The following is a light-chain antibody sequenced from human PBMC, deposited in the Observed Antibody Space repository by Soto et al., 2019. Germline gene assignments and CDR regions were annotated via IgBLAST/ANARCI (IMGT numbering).Light chain of an antibody. CDR2: TND. J-gene: IGLJ3*02. Sequence: QAVVTQPPSASRTPGQRVTISCSGSSSNIGRNPVYWYQQVPGTAPKLLFYTNDQRPSGVPDRFSGSKSGTSASLAISGLRSEDEADYYCAAWDDSLSGPVFGGGTQLTVL. V-gene: IGLV1-47*02. CDR1: SSNIGRNP. CDR3: AAWDDSLSGPV.